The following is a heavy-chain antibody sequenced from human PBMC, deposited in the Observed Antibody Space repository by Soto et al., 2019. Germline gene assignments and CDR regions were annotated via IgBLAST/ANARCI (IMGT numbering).Heavy chain of an antibody. Sequence: GASVKVSCMVSGYTLTELSMHWVRQAPGKGLEWMGGFDPEDGETIYAQKFQGRVTMTEETSTDTAYMELSSLRSEDTDVYYCATVTPYYYDSSGLNWFDPWGQGTLVTVSS. CDR3: ATVTPYYYDSSGLNWFDP. D-gene: IGHD3-22*01. CDR1: GYTLTELS. V-gene: IGHV1-24*01. CDR2: FDPEDGET. J-gene: IGHJ5*02.